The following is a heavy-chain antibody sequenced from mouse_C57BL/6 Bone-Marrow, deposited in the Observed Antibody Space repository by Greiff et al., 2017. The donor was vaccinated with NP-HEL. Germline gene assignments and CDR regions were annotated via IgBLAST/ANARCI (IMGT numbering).Heavy chain of an antibody. CDR3: ARSRITRAMDY. CDR2: IDPSDSYT. Sequence: VQLQQPGAELVMPGASVKLSCKASGYTFTSYWMHWVKQRPGQGLEWIGEIDPSDSYTNYNQKFKGKSTLTVDKSSSTAYMQLSSLTSEDSAVYYCARSRITRAMDYWGQGTSVTVSS. J-gene: IGHJ4*01. V-gene: IGHV1-69*01. D-gene: IGHD2-4*01. CDR1: GYTFTSYW.